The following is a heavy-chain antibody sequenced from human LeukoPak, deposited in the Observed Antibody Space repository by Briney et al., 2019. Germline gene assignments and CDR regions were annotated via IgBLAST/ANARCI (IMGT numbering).Heavy chain of an antibody. V-gene: IGHV1-46*01. Sequence: GASVKVSCKASGYTFTSYYMHWVRQAPGQGLEWMGIINPSGGSTSYAQKFQGRVTMTRDTSTSTVYMELSSLRSEDTAVYYCARDGPLAHTYGYFDYWGQGTLVTVSS. CDR1: GYTFTSYY. D-gene: IGHD3-3*02. CDR3: ARDGPLAHTYGYFDY. J-gene: IGHJ4*02. CDR2: INPSGGST.